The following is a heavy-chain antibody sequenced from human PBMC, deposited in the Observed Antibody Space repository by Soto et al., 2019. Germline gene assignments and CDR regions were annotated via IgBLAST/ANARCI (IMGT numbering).Heavy chain of an antibody. CDR3: ARDLSSSWAFDY. D-gene: IGHD6-13*01. J-gene: IGHJ4*02. CDR2: IWYDGSNK. CDR1: GFTFSSYG. V-gene: IGHV3-33*01. Sequence: GGSLRLSCAASGFTFSSYGMHWVRQAPGKGLEWVAVIWYDGSNKYYADSVKGRFTISRDNSKNTLYLQMNSLRAEDTAVYYCARDLSSSWAFDYWGQGTLVTVSS.